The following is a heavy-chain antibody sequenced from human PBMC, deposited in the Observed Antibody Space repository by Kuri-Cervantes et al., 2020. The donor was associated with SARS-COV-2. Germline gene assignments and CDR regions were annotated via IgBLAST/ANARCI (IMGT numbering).Heavy chain of an antibody. CDR3: AKDHGSDWTFPGS. V-gene: IGHV3-30*02. J-gene: IGHJ5*02. Sequence: LSLTCAASGFTFSNSDMHWARQRPGKGLEWVAFIRNDGTARQYVDSVKGRFTISRDNYKSTVHLQVNSLRVEDTAVYYCAKDHGSDWTFPGSWGQGTQVTVSS. CDR1: GFTFSNSD. CDR2: IRNDGTAR. D-gene: IGHD6-19*01.